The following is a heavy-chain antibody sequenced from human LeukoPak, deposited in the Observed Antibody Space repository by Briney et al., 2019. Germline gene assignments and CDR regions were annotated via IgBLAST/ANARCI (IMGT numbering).Heavy chain of an antibody. CDR3: ARPERGYSYGYQSPFDY. D-gene: IGHD5-18*01. V-gene: IGHV3-23*01. Sequence: GGSLRLSCAASGFTFSSYAMSWVRQAPGKGLERVSAISGSGGSTYYADSVKGRFTISRDNSKNTLYLQMNSLRAEDTVVYYCARPERGYSYGYQSPFDYWGQGTLVTVSS. CDR1: GFTFSSYA. J-gene: IGHJ4*02. CDR2: ISGSGGST.